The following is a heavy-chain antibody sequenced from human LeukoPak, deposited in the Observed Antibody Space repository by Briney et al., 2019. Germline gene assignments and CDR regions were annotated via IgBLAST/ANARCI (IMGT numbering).Heavy chain of an antibody. CDR2: IRSTGRST. CDR3: ARRGTVIGAFDI. V-gene: IGHV3-11*01. CDR1: RFTHSDYY. D-gene: IGHD4-11*01. J-gene: IGHJ3*02. Sequence: GGSLRPSCAASRFTHSDYYMSWIRPAPGKGLEWVSYIRSTGRSTYYAASVKSIFIISRDNAKNSLYLQMSSLRAEGTAVYYCARRGTVIGAFDIWGQGTMATVSS.